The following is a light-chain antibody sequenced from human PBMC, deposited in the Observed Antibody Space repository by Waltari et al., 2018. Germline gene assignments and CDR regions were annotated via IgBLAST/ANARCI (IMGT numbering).Light chain of an antibody. Sequence: QSALTQPASVSGSPGQSITISCTGTSSDVGGYNYVSWYQQHPGKVPKLLIFDVSNRPSGVSNRFSGPKSGNTASLTISGLQAEDESDYYCCSFTSRSTWVFGGGTKPTVL. V-gene: IGLV2-14*01. CDR2: DVS. J-gene: IGLJ3*02. CDR1: SSDVGGYNY. CDR3: CSFTSRSTWV.